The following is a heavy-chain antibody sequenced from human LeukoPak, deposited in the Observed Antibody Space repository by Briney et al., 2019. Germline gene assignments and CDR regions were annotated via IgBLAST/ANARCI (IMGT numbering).Heavy chain of an antibody. J-gene: IGHJ4*02. CDR1: GFTFSDHW. D-gene: IGHD5-18*01. Sequence: GGSLRLSCAASGFTFSDHWLSWVRQAPGKGLEWVGRIKSKTDGGTTDYAAPVKGRFTISRDDSKNTLYLQMNSLKTEDTAVYYCIIDGFLQRWFFDYWGQGTLVTVSS. V-gene: IGHV3-15*01. CDR2: IKSKTDGGTT. CDR3: IIDGFLQRWFFDY.